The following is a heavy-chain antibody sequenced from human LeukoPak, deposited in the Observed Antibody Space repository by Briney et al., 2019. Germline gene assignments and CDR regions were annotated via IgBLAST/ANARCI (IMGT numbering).Heavy chain of an antibody. CDR2: INHSGSS. CDR3: TRGAGWLIDY. J-gene: IGHJ4*02. D-gene: IGHD3-16*01. CDR1: GGSFSGYY. V-gene: IGHV4-34*01. Sequence: SETLSLTCTVYGGSFSGYYWSWIRQPPGKGLEWFGEINHSGSSNNNPSLKSRVTTSVDTSKNQSSLKLSSVTAADTAVYYCTRGAGWLIDYWGQGTLVTVSS.